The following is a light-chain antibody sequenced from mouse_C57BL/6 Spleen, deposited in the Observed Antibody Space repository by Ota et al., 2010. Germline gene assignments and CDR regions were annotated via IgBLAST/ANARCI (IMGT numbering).Light chain of an antibody. V-gene: IGKV10-96*01. CDR3: QEVNTLLRT. J-gene: IGKJ1*01. CDR1: RTLAI. CDR2: YTS. Sequence: DIQMTQTTSPCLPLWETEXPSVAGQVRTLAIILNWYQQNPDGTVKLLISYTSRLHSGVPSRFSGSGSGTDFSLTISNLEQEDIATYFCQEVNTLLRTFGGGTKVEI.